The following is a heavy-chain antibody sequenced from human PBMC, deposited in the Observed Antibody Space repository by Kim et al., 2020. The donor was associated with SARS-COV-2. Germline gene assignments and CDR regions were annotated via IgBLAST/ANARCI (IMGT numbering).Heavy chain of an antibody. J-gene: IGHJ4*02. CDR2: INWSGGYT. CDR1: GFTFDDYG. D-gene: IGHD6-25*01. CDR3: VRNHLAAVVCQVDY. Sequence: GGSLRLSCTTSGFTFDDYGITWVRQAPGKGLEWVSTINWSGGYTSYADFLKGRFTISRDNAKNSLFLQMTSLRAEDTAVYHCVRNHLAAVVCQVDYWRRGPLVTVSS. V-gene: IGHV3-20*01.